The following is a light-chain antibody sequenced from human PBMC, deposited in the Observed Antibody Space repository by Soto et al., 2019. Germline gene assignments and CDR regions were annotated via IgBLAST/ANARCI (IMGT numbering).Light chain of an antibody. Sequence: DIQMTQSPSALSASVGDRVTITCRASQSISSWLAWYQQKPGKAPKLLIYDASSLESRVPSRFSGSGSGTEFTLTISGLRPDDFATYYCQQYNTYSYTFGQGTKLEIK. CDR2: DAS. J-gene: IGKJ2*01. V-gene: IGKV1-5*01. CDR1: QSISSW. CDR3: QQYNTYSYT.